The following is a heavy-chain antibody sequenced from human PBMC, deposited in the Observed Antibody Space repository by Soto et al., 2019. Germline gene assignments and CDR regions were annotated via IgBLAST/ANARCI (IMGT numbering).Heavy chain of an antibody. Sequence: TSETLSLTCAVSGGSISSGNYACSWIRQPPGKGLEWIGYIFHSGSTYHNTSLKSRVTISIDGPNNQFSLKLRSLRSDDTAVYYCALWFGELTFGPWGQGTLVTVSS. CDR1: GGSISSGNYA. J-gene: IGHJ5*02. V-gene: IGHV4-30-2*02. CDR2: IFHSGST. CDR3: ALWFGELTFGP. D-gene: IGHD3-10*01.